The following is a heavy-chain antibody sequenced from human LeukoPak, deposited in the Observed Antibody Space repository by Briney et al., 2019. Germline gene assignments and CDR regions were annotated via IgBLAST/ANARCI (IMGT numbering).Heavy chain of an antibody. CDR3: ARGDCSGASSLLADY. Sequence: PGGSLRLSCAASGFTFSSYSMNWVRQAPGKGLEWVSYISSSSSTIYYADSVKGRFTISRDNAKNSQYLQMNSLRDEDTAVYYCARGDCSGASSLLADYWGQGTLVTVSS. CDR2: ISSSSSTI. D-gene: IGHD2-15*01. CDR1: GFTFSSYS. V-gene: IGHV3-48*02. J-gene: IGHJ4*02.